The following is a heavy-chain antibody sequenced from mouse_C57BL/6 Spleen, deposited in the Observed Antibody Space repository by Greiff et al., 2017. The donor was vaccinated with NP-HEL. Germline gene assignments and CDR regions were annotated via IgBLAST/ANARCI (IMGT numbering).Heavy chain of an antibody. CDR1: GYAFSSYW. CDR3: ARSSDYDSLFAY. D-gene: IGHD2-4*01. CDR2: IYPGDGDT. Sequence: QVQLQQSGAELVKPGASVKISCKASGYAFSSYWMNWVKQRPGKGLEWIGQIYPGDGDTNYNGKFKGKATLTADKSSSTAYMQLSSLTSEDSAVYFCARSSDYDSLFAYWGQGTLVTVSA. V-gene: IGHV1-80*01. J-gene: IGHJ3*01.